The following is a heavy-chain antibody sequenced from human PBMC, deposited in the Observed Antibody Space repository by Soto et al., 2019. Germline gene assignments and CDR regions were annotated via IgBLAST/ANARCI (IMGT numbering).Heavy chain of an antibody. D-gene: IGHD5-18*01. V-gene: IGHV1-2*04. Sequence: ASVKVSCKASGYTFTGYYMHWVRQAPGQGLEWMGWINPNSGGTNYAQKFQGWVTMTRDTSNSTAYMELSRLRSDDTAVYYCASSYGRGGYYYGMDVWGQGTTVT. J-gene: IGHJ6*02. CDR3: ASSYGRGGYYYGMDV. CDR1: GYTFTGYY. CDR2: INPNSGGT.